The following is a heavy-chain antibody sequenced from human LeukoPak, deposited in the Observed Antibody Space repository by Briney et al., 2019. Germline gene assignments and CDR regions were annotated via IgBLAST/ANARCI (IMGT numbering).Heavy chain of an antibody. CDR1: GGSIGSGGYY. V-gene: IGHV4-61*02. Sequence: PSQTLSLTCTVSGGSIGSGGYYWSWIRQPAGKGLEWIGRVYTSGSTNYNPSLKSRVTISIDTSKNQFSLNLSSVTAADTAVYYCARDQALGYGWPTVLAIDIWGQGTMVTVSS. J-gene: IGHJ3*02. D-gene: IGHD6-19*01. CDR3: ARDQALGYGWPTVLAIDI. CDR2: VYTSGST.